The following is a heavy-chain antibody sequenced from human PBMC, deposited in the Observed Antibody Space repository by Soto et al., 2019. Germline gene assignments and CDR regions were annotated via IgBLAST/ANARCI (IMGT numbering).Heavy chain of an antibody. V-gene: IGHV1-18*01. CDR2: ISAYNGNT. CDR1: GYTFTSSG. Sequence: VKVAFKASGYTFTSSGISWVRQAPGHRLEWMGWISAYNGNTNYAQKLQGRVTMTTDTSTSTAYMELRSLRSDDTAVYYCARDSGYCSSTSCYRYFDYWGQGTLVTVSS. D-gene: IGHD2-2*01. CDR3: ARDSGYCSSTSCYRYFDY. J-gene: IGHJ4*02.